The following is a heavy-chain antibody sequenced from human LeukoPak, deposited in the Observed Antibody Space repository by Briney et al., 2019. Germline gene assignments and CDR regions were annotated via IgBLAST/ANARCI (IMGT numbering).Heavy chain of an antibody. CDR3: ARGWLQPYWYFDL. V-gene: IGHV1-18*01. J-gene: IGHJ2*01. D-gene: IGHD5-24*01. CDR2: ISPYNGNT. Sequence: GASVKVSCEASGYTFSNYGISWVRQAPGQGLEWMGWISPYNGNTDYAQKLQGRVTMTTDTSTTTGYMELRSLRSDDTAVYYCARGWLQPYWYFDLWGRGTVVTVSS. CDR1: GYTFSNYG.